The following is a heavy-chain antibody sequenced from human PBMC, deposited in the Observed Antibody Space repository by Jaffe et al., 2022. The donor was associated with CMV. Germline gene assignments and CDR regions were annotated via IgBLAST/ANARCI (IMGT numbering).Heavy chain of an antibody. CDR3: ARDRFDDRPGERMDV. CDR2: ISSSSSYI. D-gene: IGHD3-22*01. CDR1: GFTFSSYS. V-gene: IGHV3-21*01. Sequence: EVQLVESGGGLVKPGGSLRLSCAASGFTFSSYSMNWVRQAPGKGLEWVSSISSSSSYIYYADSVKGRFTISRDNAKNSLYLQMNSLRAEDTAVYYCARDRFDDRPGERMDVWGQGTTVTVSS. J-gene: IGHJ6*02.